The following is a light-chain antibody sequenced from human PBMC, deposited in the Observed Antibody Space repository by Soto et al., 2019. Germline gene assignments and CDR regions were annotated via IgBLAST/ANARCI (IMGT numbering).Light chain of an antibody. CDR2: DAS. CDR1: LDISSA. J-gene: IGKJ4*01. Sequence: AIQLTQSPSSLSASVGDRVTITCRASLDISSALAWYQQKPGKAPALLIYDASTLESGVPSRFSGSGSGTDFTLTINSLQPEDFSTYYCQQFNRFPLSFGGGTKVEIK. CDR3: QQFNRFPLS. V-gene: IGKV1-13*02.